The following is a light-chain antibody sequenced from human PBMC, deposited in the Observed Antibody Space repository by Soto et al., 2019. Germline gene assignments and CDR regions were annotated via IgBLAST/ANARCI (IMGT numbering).Light chain of an antibody. CDR3: CSYAGSSTLV. Sequence: QSALTQPASVSGSPGQSITISCTGTSSDVGSYNLVSWYQQHPGKAPKLMIYEVTKRPSGVSNRFSGSKSGNTASLTISGLQAEDEADYYCCSYAGSSTLVFGTGTKVTLL. CDR2: EVT. CDR1: SSDVGSYNL. V-gene: IGLV2-23*02. J-gene: IGLJ1*01.